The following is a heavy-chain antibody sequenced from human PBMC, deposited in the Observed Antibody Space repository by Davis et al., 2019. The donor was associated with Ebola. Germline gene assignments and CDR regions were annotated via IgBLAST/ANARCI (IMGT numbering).Heavy chain of an antibody. J-gene: IGHJ6*02. Sequence: PSETLSLTCAISGDSVPSGGWNWIRQSPSRGLEWLGRTYYKSKWYNDYAVSVKSRITINPDTSKNQFSLQLSSVTPEDTAVYYCVRGWGRTGMGVWGQGTTVIVSS. D-gene: IGHD1-26*01. CDR1: GDSVPSGG. CDR2: TYYKSKWYN. CDR3: VRGWGRTGMGV. V-gene: IGHV6-1*01.